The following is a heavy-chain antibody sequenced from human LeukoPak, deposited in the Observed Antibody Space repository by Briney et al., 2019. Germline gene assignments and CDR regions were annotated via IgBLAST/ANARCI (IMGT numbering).Heavy chain of an antibody. CDR3: AREVVPAATEGFDY. CDR1: GGSISSYY. Sequence: SETLSLTCTVSGGSISSYYWSWIRQPPGKGLEWIGYIYYSGSTNYNPSLKSRVTISVDTSKNQFSLKLSSVTAADTAVYYCAREVVPAATEGFDYWGQGTLVTVSS. D-gene: IGHD2-2*01. CDR2: IYYSGST. V-gene: IGHV4-59*01. J-gene: IGHJ4*02.